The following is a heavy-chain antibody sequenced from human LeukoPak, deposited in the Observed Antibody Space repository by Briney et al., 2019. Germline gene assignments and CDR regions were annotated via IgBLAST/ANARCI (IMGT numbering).Heavy chain of an antibody. Sequence: PGRSPRLSCAASGFTFSSYGMHWVRQAPGKGLEWVAVIWYDGSNKYYADSVKGRFTISRDNSKNTLYLQMNSLRAEDTAVYYCARSGVGIDVWGSYSYWGQGTLVTVSS. CDR1: GFTFSSYG. CDR2: IWYDGSNK. V-gene: IGHV3-33*01. J-gene: IGHJ4*02. D-gene: IGHD3-16*01. CDR3: ARSGVGIDVWGSYSY.